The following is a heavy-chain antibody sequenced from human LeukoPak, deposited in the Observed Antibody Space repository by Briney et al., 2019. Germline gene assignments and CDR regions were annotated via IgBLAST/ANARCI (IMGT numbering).Heavy chain of an antibody. Sequence: GGSLRLSCAASGFTVSSNYMSWVRQAPGKGLEWVSVIYSGGSTYYADSVKGRFTISRDNSKNTLYLQMNSLRAEDTAVYYSARDLSSGWYDYWGQGTLVTVSS. CDR3: ARDLSSGWYDY. CDR1: GFTVSSNY. CDR2: IYSGGST. J-gene: IGHJ4*02. V-gene: IGHV3-66*02. D-gene: IGHD6-19*01.